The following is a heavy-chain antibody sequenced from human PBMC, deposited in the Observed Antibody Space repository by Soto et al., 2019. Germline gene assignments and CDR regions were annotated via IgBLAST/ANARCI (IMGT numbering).Heavy chain of an antibody. CDR1: GGTFSSYA. CDR2: IIPIFGTA. J-gene: IGHJ4*02. Sequence: QVQLVQSGAEVKKPGSSVNVSCKASGGTFSSYAISWVRQAPGQGLEWMGGIIPIFGTANYAQKFQGRVTITADKSTSTAYMELSSLRSEDTAVYYCARSYYYDSSGYPYYFDYWGQGTLVTVSS. V-gene: IGHV1-69*06. CDR3: ARSYYYDSSGYPYYFDY. D-gene: IGHD3-22*01.